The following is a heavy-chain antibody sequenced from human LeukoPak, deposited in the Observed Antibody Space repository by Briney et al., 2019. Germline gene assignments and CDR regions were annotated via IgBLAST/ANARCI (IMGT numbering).Heavy chain of an antibody. CDR2: ISSSGSTR. Sequence: GGSLRLSCAASRFTFSDYYMSWIRQAPGRGLEWVSYISSSGSTRHYADSAKGRFTISRDNAKNSLYLQMNSLRAEDTAVYYCARVNYGSGSYYDAFDIWGQGTMVTVSS. V-gene: IGHV3-11*04. J-gene: IGHJ3*02. CDR3: ARVNYGSGSYYDAFDI. CDR1: RFTFSDYY. D-gene: IGHD3-10*01.